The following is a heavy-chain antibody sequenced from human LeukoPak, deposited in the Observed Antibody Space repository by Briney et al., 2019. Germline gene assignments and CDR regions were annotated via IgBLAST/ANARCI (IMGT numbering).Heavy chain of an antibody. CDR3: ARDKLRGSAGNYYYMDV. D-gene: IGHD1-26*01. CDR1: GFTFTSYA. Sequence: GGSLRLSCAASGFTFTSYAMSWVRQAPGKGLEWVSAISGSGGNTFYGDSVKARFTISRDNSKNTLYLQMNSLSADDTAVYYCARDKLRGSAGNYYYMDVWGKGTTVTVSS. CDR2: ISGSGGNT. J-gene: IGHJ6*03. V-gene: IGHV3-23*01.